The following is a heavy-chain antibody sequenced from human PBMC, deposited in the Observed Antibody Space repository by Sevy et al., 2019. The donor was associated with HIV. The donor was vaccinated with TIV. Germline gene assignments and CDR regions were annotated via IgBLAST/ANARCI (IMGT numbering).Heavy chain of an antibody. V-gene: IGHV4-59*01. CDR2: IYYSGST. CDR1: GGSISSYY. J-gene: IGHJ4*02. D-gene: IGHD3-22*01. CDR3: ARVGGYYDSSGDTYDY. Sequence: SETLFLTCTVSGGSISSYYWSWIRQPPGKGLEWIGYIYYSGSTNYNPSLKSRVTISVDTSKNQFSLKLSSVTAADTAVYYCARVGGYYDSSGDTYDYWGQGTLVTVSS.